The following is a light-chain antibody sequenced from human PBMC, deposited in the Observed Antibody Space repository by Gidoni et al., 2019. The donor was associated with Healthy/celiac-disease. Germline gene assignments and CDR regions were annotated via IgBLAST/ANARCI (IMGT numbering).Light chain of an antibody. J-gene: IGKJ4*01. Sequence: DIHFTLSPSSLSASVGDRVTITSRASQSISSYLNWYQQKPRKAPKLLIYAASILQSGVPSRFSGCGSGTDFTLTISSLQPKDFATYYFQQSYSTPLTFGGGTKVKIK. CDR3: QQSYSTPLT. V-gene: IGKV1-39*01. CDR2: AAS. CDR1: QSISSY.